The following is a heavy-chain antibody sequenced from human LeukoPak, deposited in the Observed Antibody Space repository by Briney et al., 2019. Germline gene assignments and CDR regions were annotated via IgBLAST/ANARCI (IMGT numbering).Heavy chain of an antibody. Sequence: ASVKVSCKASGYTFTSYAMHWVRQAPGQRLEWMGWISAGSGNTKYSQNFQGRVTFISNTSATTAFMELSSLRSEDAAVYYCARDSGSGNNDYWGQGTLVTVSS. CDR2: ISAGSGNT. J-gene: IGHJ4*02. CDR1: GYTFTSYA. V-gene: IGHV1-3*01. CDR3: ARDSGSGNNDY. D-gene: IGHD1-26*01.